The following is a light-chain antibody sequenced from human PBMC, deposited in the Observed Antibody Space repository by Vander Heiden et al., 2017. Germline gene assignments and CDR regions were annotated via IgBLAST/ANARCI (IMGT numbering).Light chain of an antibody. CDR1: RLGNHY. J-gene: IGLJ1*01. CDR3: LPWDSPPYV. V-gene: IGLV3-1*01. CDR2: QGN. Sequence: SYELTLPSPVPASPSKTTSVSCSGDRLGNHYVSWYQQKAGQSPVLVIYQGNKRPAGIPGRFSGSNSGNTATLTISGTQTVDEADYCCLPWDSPPYVFGTGTTVTVL.